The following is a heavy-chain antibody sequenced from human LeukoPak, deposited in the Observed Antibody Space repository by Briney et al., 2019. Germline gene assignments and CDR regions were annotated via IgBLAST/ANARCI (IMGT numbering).Heavy chain of an antibody. CDR1: GFTFSDYF. J-gene: IGHJ6*02. V-gene: IGHV3-11*01. Sequence: GGSLRLSCAASGFTFSDYFMSWIRQAPGKGLEWDSYISTGGSTIYYADSVKGRFTISRDNAKNSLYLQMDSLRAEDTAVYFCARDNDYYYYGMDVWGQGTTVTVSS. CDR2: ISTGGSTI. CDR3: ARDNDYYYYGMDV.